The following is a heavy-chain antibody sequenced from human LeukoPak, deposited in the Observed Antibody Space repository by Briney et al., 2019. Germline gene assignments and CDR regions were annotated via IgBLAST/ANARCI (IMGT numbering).Heavy chain of an antibody. CDR3: ATDLGERPLDY. Sequence: GASVKVSCKASGYTFADNYIHWVRQAPGQGLEWMGWIMPNNGGTSYAQNFQGRVTMTRDTSVSTAYMELSRLRSDDTAMYYCATDLGERPLDYWGQGTLVTVSS. D-gene: IGHD5-24*01. J-gene: IGHJ4*02. V-gene: IGHV1-2*02. CDR1: GYTFADNY. CDR2: IMPNNGGT.